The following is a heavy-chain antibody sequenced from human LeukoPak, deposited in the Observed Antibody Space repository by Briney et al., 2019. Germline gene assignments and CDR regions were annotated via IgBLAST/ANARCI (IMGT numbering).Heavy chain of an antibody. J-gene: IGHJ5*02. CDR1: GFSFSDHF. CDR3: TRNWGSDNWFDP. V-gene: IGHV3-72*01. Sequence: GGSLRLSCAASGFSFSDHFMDWVRQAPGKGLEWVGRIRNNVNSYSTEYAASVKGRFIISRDDSKNSLSLQLNSLKTEDTAVYYCTRNWGSDNWFDPWGQGTLVTVSS. D-gene: IGHD7-27*01. CDR2: IRNNVNSYST.